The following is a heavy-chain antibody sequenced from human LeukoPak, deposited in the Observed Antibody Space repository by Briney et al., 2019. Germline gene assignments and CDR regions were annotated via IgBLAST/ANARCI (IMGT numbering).Heavy chain of an antibody. D-gene: IGHD3-10*01. CDR2: IIPILGIA. CDR1: GGTFSSYA. J-gene: IGHJ4*02. CDR3: ARDRRFGELFFDY. V-gene: IGHV1-69*04. Sequence: GSSVTVSCKASGGTFSSYAISWVRQAPGQGLEWMARIIPILGIANYAQKFQGRVTITADKSTSTAYMELSSLRSEDTAVYYCARDRRFGELFFDYWGQGTLVTVSS.